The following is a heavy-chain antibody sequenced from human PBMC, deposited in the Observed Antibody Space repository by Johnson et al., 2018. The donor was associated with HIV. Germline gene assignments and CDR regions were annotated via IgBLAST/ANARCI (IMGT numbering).Heavy chain of an antibody. J-gene: IGHJ3*02. CDR3: AKDSPSSIQFLEWLSEGYGVFDI. CDR2: ISGSGGST. D-gene: IGHD3-3*01. CDR1: GFTFSSYA. V-gene: IGHV3-23*04. Sequence: VQLVESGGGVVQPGRSLRLSCAASGFTFSSYAMHWVRQAPGKGLEWVSAISGSGGSTYYADSVKGRFTISRANAKNSLYLQMNSLRVDDTAVYYCAKDSPSSIQFLEWLSEGYGVFDIWGQGTMVTVSS.